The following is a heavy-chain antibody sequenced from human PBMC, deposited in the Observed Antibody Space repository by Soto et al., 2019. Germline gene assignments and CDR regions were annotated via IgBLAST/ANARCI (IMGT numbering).Heavy chain of an antibody. J-gene: IGHJ6*02. V-gene: IGHV3-7*05. Sequence: PGGSLRLSCAASGFTFSSYWMSWVRQAPGKGLEWVANIKQDGSEKYYVDSVKGRFTISRDNAKNSLYLQMNSLRAEDTAVYYRARENYDFWSGLGYYYYGMDVWGQGTTVTVSS. CDR2: IKQDGSEK. CDR3: ARENYDFWSGLGYYYYGMDV. CDR1: GFTFSSYW. D-gene: IGHD3-3*01.